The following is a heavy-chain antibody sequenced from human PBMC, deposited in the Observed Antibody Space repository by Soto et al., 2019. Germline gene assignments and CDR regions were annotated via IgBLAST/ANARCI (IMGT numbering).Heavy chain of an antibody. D-gene: IGHD6-19*01. Sequence: ASVKVSCNASGYTFTSYFISWVRQAPGQGLEWMGWISAYNGNTNYAQKLQGRVTMTTDTSTSTAYMELRSLRSDDTAVYYCARELSSGWLNDASDIWGQGTMVTVSS. CDR3: ARELSSGWLNDASDI. V-gene: IGHV1-18*01. CDR1: GYTFTSYF. J-gene: IGHJ3*02. CDR2: ISAYNGNT.